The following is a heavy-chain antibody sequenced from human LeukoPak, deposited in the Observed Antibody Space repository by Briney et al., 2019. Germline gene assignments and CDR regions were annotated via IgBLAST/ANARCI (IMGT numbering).Heavy chain of an antibody. CDR1: GGSFSGYY. Sequence: SETLSLTCAVYGGSFSGYYWSWIRQPPGKGLEWIGEINHSGSTNYNPSLKSRVTISVDTSKNQFSLKLSSVTAADTAVYYCARASVTYYYYYYMDVWGKGTTVTVSS. J-gene: IGHJ6*03. CDR3: ARASVTYYYYYYMDV. CDR2: INHSGST. D-gene: IGHD4-11*01. V-gene: IGHV4-34*01.